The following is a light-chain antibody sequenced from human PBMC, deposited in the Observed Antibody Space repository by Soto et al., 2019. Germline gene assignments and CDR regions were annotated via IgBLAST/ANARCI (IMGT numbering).Light chain of an antibody. CDR3: CSYTTSTTFV. CDR2: EVS. V-gene: IGLV2-18*02. Sequence: QSVLTQPPSVSGSPGQSVTISCTGTSSDIGSYNRVSWYQQPPGTAPKLMIYEVSNRPSGVPDRFSGFKSGNTASLTISGLRAEDEADYYCCSYTTSTTFVFGTGTKLTVL. J-gene: IGLJ1*01. CDR1: SSDIGSYNR.